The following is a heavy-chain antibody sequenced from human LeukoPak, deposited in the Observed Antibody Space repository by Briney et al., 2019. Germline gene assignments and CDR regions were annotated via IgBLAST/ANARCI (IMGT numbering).Heavy chain of an antibody. Sequence: SGGSLRLSCAASGFTFNIYAMNWVRQAPGKGLEWISSISYSAAGTYYADSVKGRFTISRDNAKNSLYLQMNSLRAEDTAVYYCAREQQLDYWGQGNLVTVSS. D-gene: IGHD6-13*01. V-gene: IGHV3-23*01. CDR2: ISYSAAGT. CDR3: AREQQLDY. CDR1: GFTFNIYA. J-gene: IGHJ4*02.